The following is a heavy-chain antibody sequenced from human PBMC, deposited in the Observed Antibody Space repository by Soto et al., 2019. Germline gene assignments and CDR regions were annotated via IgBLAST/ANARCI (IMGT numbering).Heavy chain of an antibody. CDR1: GGSISSDY. Sequence: PSETLSLTCTVSGGSISSDYWSWIRQPPGKGLEWIGYIYYSGSTNYNPSLKSRVTISVDTSKNQFSLKLSSVTAADTAVYYCARDRNYDSSGYYYYYYYGMDVWGQGTTVTVSS. D-gene: IGHD3-22*01. CDR2: IYYSGST. J-gene: IGHJ6*02. V-gene: IGHV4-59*01. CDR3: ARDRNYDSSGYYYYYYYGMDV.